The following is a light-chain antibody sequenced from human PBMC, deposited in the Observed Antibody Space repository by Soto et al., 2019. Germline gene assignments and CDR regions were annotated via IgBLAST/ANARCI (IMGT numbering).Light chain of an antibody. Sequence: QSALTQPASVSGSPGQSITISCTGTSSDVGSYDLVSWYQHHPGKAPKLMIYEANKRPSGVSYRFSGSKSGNTASLTISGLQAEDEADYYCSSYAGRSISVLFGGGTKVTVL. V-gene: IGLV2-23*01. CDR2: EAN. CDR1: SSDVGSYDL. J-gene: IGLJ2*01. CDR3: SSYAGRSISVL.